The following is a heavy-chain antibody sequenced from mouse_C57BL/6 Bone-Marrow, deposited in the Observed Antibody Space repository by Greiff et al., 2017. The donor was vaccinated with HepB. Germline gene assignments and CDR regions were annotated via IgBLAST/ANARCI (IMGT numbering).Heavy chain of an antibody. D-gene: IGHD1-1*01. CDR3: ARGYYYGSSYVFYFDY. Sequence: VQLQQPGAELVRPGSSVKLSCMASGYTFTSYWMHWVKQRPIQGLEWIGNIDPSDSETHYNQKFKGKATLTVDKSSSTAYMERRSLTSEDSAVYYCARGYYYGSSYVFYFDYWGQGTTLTVSS. CDR1: GYTFTSYW. V-gene: IGHV1-52*01. CDR2: IDPSDSET. J-gene: IGHJ2*01.